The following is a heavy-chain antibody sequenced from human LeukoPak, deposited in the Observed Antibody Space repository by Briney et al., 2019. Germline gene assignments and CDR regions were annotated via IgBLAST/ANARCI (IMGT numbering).Heavy chain of an antibody. CDR1: GFTVSSNY. V-gene: IGHV3-66*01. Sequence: PAGSLRLSCAASGFTVSSNYMSWVRQAPGKGLEWVSVIYSGGSTYYADSVKGRFTISRDNSKNTLYLQMSSLRAKDTAVYYCARVDYGDYGFDYWGQGTLVTVSS. D-gene: IGHD4-17*01. J-gene: IGHJ4*02. CDR2: IYSGGST. CDR3: ARVDYGDYGFDY.